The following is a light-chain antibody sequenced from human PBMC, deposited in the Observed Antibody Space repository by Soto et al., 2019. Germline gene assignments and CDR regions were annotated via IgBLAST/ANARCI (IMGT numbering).Light chain of an antibody. J-gene: IGKJ4*01. CDR1: QAISNY. Sequence: DMRVTQWPAFVSAQVGDRVTITCRASQAISNYLAWYQQKPGKAPRLLIYGAFTLQSGVPSRFRGSGSGTEFTLTISSLQPEDFATYFCQERNVNPPHTFGGVTKVDIK. CDR2: GAF. CDR3: QERNVNPPHT. V-gene: IGKV1-9*01.